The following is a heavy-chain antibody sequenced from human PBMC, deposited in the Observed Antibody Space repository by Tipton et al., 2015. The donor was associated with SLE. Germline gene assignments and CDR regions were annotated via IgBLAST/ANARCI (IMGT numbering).Heavy chain of an antibody. D-gene: IGHD2-8*01. CDR2: IYTSGST. J-gene: IGHJ4*02. CDR3: ARQRGNNGWSDY. CDR1: GGSISSGSYY. Sequence: TLSLTCTVSGGSISSGSYYWSWIRQPAGKGLEWIGRIYTSGSTNYNPPLKSRVTISVDTSKNQFSLRLSSVTAADTAVYFCARQRGNNGWSDYWGQGILVTVSS. V-gene: IGHV4-61*02.